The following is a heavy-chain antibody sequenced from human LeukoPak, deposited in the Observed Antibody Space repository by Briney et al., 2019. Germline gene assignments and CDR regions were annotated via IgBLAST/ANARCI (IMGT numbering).Heavy chain of an antibody. Sequence: PSETLSLTCTVSGGSISSYYWSWIRQPPGKGLEWIGYIYTSGSTNYNPSLKSRVTISVDTSKNQFSLKLSSVTAADTAVYYCARVLAEAELEWSPPEGGYYYYMDVWGKGTTVTVSS. J-gene: IGHJ6*03. CDR3: ARVLAEAELEWSPPEGGYYYYMDV. D-gene: IGHD3-3*01. CDR1: GGSISSYY. V-gene: IGHV4-4*09. CDR2: IYTSGST.